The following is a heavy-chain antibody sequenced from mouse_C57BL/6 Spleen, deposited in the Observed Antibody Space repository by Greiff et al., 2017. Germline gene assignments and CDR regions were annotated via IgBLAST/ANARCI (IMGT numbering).Heavy chain of an antibody. J-gene: IGHJ4*01. V-gene: IGHV1-82*01. Sequence: VQLQQSGPELVKPGASVKISCKASGYAFSSSWMNWVKQRPGKGLEWIGRIYPGDGDTNYNGKFKGKATLTADKSSSTAYMQLSSLTSEDSAVYFCAREEITTVLARSLPYYAMDYWGQGTSVTVSS. CDR2: IYPGDGDT. CDR1: GYAFSSSW. D-gene: IGHD1-1*01. CDR3: AREEITTVLARSLPYYAMDY.